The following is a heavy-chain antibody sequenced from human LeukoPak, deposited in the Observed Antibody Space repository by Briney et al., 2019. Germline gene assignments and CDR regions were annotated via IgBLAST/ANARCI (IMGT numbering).Heavy chain of an antibody. CDR1: GYTFTGYY. Sequence: ASVKVSCKASGYTFTGYYMHWVRQAPGQGLEWMGWINPNSGGTNYAQTFQGRVTMTRDKSISTAYMELSRLRSDDTAVYYCARGMVRGVNNYYYYYMDVWGKGTTVTVSS. J-gene: IGHJ6*03. V-gene: IGHV1-2*02. CDR2: INPNSGGT. D-gene: IGHD3-10*01. CDR3: ARGMVRGVNNYYYYYMDV.